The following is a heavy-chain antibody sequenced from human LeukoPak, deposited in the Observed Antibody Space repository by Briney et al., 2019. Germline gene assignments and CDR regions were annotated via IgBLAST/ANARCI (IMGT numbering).Heavy chain of an antibody. CDR3: ARTSPTLDYYGSSGYYFGAFDI. V-gene: IGHV1-69*13. D-gene: IGHD3-22*01. Sequence: SVKVSCKASGGTFSSYAISWVRQAPGQGLEWMGGIIPIFGTANYAQKFQGRVTITADESTSTAYMELSSLRSEDTAVYYCARTSPTLDYYGSSGYYFGAFDIWGQGTMVTVSS. CDR1: GGTFSSYA. J-gene: IGHJ3*02. CDR2: IIPIFGTA.